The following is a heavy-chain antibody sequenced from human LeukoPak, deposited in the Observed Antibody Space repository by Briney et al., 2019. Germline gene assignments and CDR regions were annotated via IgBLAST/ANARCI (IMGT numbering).Heavy chain of an antibody. CDR2: ISYDGSNK. V-gene: IGHV3-30*04. CDR3: ATGGKFDFWSGYHIDN. D-gene: IGHD3-3*01. CDR1: GFTFSSNA. Sequence: GGSLRLSCEVSGFTFSSNAMHWVRQAPGKGLEWVAVISYDGSNKNFADSVKGRFTVSRDNSKHTLYLHMNSLRSDDTATYYCATGGKFDFWSGYHIDNWGQGTLVTVSS. J-gene: IGHJ4*02.